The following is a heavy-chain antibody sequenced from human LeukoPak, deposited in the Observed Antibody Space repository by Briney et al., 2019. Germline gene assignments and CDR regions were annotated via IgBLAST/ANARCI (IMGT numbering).Heavy chain of an antibody. CDR1: GGTFSSYA. Sequence: ASVKVSCKASGGTFSSYAISWVRQAPGQGLEWMGGIIPIFGTANYAQKFQGRVTITADESTSTAYMELSRLRSDDTAVYYCARGLKGSSPYYSSSWYDSYYYYGMDVWGQGTTVTVSS. CDR2: IIPIFGTA. D-gene: IGHD6-13*01. V-gene: IGHV1-69*01. J-gene: IGHJ6*02. CDR3: ARGLKGSSPYYSSSWYDSYYYYGMDV.